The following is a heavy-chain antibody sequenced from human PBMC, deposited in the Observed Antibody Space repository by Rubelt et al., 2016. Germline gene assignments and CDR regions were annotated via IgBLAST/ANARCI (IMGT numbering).Heavy chain of an antibody. Sequence: QVQLVQSGAEVKKPGASVKVSCKASGYTFTSYGISWVRQAHGQGIEWMGWISAYNGNTNYAQKLQGRVTMTTDTSTITAYMERRSLGSDDTAVYYWARERDDYGDYWGQGTLVTVSS. D-gene: IGHD5-24*01. J-gene: IGHJ4*02. CDR1: GYTFTSYG. CDR2: ISAYNGNT. CDR3: ARERDDYGDY. V-gene: IGHV1-18*01.